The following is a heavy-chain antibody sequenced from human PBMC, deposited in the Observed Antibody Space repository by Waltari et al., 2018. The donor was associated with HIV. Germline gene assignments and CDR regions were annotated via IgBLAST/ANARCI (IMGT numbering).Heavy chain of an antibody. V-gene: IGHV3-49*03. CDR3: TRDSSGYRGYFDY. CDR2: IRSKAYGGTT. J-gene: IGHJ4*02. Sequence: EVQLVESGGGLVQPGRSLRLSCTASGFTFGDYGMSWFRQAPGKGLEWVGFIRSKAYGGTTENAASVKGRFTISRDDSKSIAYLQMNSLKTEDTAVYYCTRDSSGYRGYFDYWGQGTLVTVSS. D-gene: IGHD3-22*01. CDR1: GFTFGDYG.